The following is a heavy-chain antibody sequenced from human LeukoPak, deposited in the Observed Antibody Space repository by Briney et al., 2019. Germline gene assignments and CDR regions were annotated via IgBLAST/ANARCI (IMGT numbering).Heavy chain of an antibody. CDR1: GGSISSGDYY. D-gene: IGHD3-22*01. Sequence: PSETLSLTCTVSGGSISSGDYYWSWIRQPPGKGLEWIGYFYYSGSPYLNPSLRSRVTISLDTSNNQFSLKLSSVTAADTAVYYCARSRYYYETSGYRDAFDIWGQGTMVTVSS. V-gene: IGHV4-30-4*01. CDR2: FYYSGSP. CDR3: ARSRYYYETSGYRDAFDI. J-gene: IGHJ3*02.